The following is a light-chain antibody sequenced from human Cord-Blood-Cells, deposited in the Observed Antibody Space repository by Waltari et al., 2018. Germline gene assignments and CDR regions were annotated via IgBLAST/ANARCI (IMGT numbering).Light chain of an antibody. J-gene: IGKJ2*03. Sequence: DIVMTQSPDSLAVSLGERATINCKSSQSVLYSSNNKKYLAWYQQKPGQPPKLLIYWASTRESGVPDRFSGSGSVTDFTLTISSLQAEDVAVYYCQQYYSTPPYSFGQGTKLEIK. V-gene: IGKV4-1*01. CDR3: QQYYSTPPYS. CDR1: QSVLYSSNNKKY. CDR2: WAS.